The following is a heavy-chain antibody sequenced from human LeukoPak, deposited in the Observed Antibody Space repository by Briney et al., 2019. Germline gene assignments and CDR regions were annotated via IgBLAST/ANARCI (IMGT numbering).Heavy chain of an antibody. CDR1: GGSISSGGYY. J-gene: IGHJ5*02. Sequence: PSETLSLTCTVSGGSISSGGYYWSWIRQHPGKGLEWIGYIYYSGSTYYNPSLKSRVTISVDTSKNQFSLKLSSVTAADTAVYYCARHRLNSSGWLRAGGNNWFDPWGQGTLVTVSS. D-gene: IGHD6-19*01. V-gene: IGHV4-31*03. CDR2: IYYSGST. CDR3: ARHRLNSSGWLRAGGNNWFDP.